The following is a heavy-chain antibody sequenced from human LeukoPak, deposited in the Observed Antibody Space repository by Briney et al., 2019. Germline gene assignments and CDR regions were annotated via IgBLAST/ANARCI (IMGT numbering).Heavy chain of an antibody. V-gene: IGHV3-33*01. Sequence: GGSLRLSWAASGXTFSRYALHWVRQAPGKGMEGVGIVWYDGSNENYVDSVKGRFTISRDNAKNTLYLQMNSLGAEDTAVYFCARVDTAMGSLDYWGQGILVTVSS. CDR2: VWYDGSNE. D-gene: IGHD5-18*01. J-gene: IGHJ4*02. CDR1: GXTFSRYA. CDR3: ARVDTAMGSLDY.